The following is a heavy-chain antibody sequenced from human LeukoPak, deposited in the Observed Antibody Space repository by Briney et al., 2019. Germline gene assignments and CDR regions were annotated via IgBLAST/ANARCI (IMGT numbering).Heavy chain of an antibody. CDR1: GHTFTSYG. V-gene: IGHV1-18*01. Sequence: RASVKVSCKASGHTFTSYGISWVRQAPGQGLEWMGWISAYNGNTNYAQKLQGRVTMTTDTSTSTAYMELRSLRSDDTAVYYCASFPAVAGKEDYWGQGTLVTVSS. J-gene: IGHJ4*02. CDR3: ASFPAVAGKEDY. CDR2: ISAYNGNT. D-gene: IGHD6-19*01.